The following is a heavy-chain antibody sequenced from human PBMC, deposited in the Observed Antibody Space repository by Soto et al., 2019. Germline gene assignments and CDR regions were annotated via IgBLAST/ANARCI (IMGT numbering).Heavy chain of an antibody. CDR1: GFTFSSYW. V-gene: IGHV3-74*01. D-gene: IGHD3-10*01. J-gene: IGHJ5*02. Sequence: EVQLVESGGGLVQPGESLTLSCAASGFTFSSYWMHWVRQAPGKGLVWVSRIKSDGSGTYYADSVKGRLTISRDNARNXXYLQMTSLRVEDTAVYFCARVDGDHYGGKGYLGRPWGQGALVTVSA. CDR2: IKSDGSGT. CDR3: ARVDGDHYGGKGYLGRP.